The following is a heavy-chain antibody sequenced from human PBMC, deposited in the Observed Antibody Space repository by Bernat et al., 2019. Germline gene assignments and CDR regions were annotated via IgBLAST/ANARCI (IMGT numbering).Heavy chain of an antibody. Sequence: QVQLVESGGGVVQPGRSLRLSCAASGFTFSSYAKHWVRQAPGKGLEWVAVISYDGSNKYYADSVKGRFTISRDNSKNTLYLQMNSLRAEDTAVYYCARRMSRGYCSSTSCYPLKVWGQGTLVTVSS. D-gene: IGHD2-2*01. V-gene: IGHV3-30-3*01. CDR1: GFTFSSYA. CDR3: ARRMSRGYCSSTSCYPLKV. CDR2: ISYDGSNK. J-gene: IGHJ4*02.